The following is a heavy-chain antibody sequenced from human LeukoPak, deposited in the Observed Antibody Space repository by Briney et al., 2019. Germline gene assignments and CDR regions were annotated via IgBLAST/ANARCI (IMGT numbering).Heavy chain of an antibody. CDR2: IYSDDRA. CDR3: ARDLAGFEEPRYYYYMDV. J-gene: IGHJ6*03. CDR1: GFTVNRNV. Sequence: GGSLRLSCVASGFTVNRNVMSWVRQAPGKGLEWVSLIYSDDRAFYADSVKGRFTISINKSKNTLFLQMSSLKPEDTAIYYCARDLAGFEEPRYYYYMDVWGKGTTVTVSS. V-gene: IGHV3-66*02. D-gene: IGHD1-14*01.